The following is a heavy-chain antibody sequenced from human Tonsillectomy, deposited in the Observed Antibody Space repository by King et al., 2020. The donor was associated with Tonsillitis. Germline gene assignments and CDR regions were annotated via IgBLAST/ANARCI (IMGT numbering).Heavy chain of an antibody. CDR2: IKSKTDGGTT. D-gene: IGHD1-26*01. J-gene: IGHJ6*03. CDR1: EFTFRNAW. CDR3: TTLRVGATDAHYYSYHYMDV. V-gene: IGHV3-15*01. Sequence: VQLVESGGGLVKPGGSLRLSCAASEFTFRNAWMSWVRQAPGKGLEWVGRIKSKTDGGTTDYGAPVKGRFTISRDDSKNTLYLQMNSLKTEDTAVYYCTTLRVGATDAHYYSYHYMDVWGKGTTVTVSS.